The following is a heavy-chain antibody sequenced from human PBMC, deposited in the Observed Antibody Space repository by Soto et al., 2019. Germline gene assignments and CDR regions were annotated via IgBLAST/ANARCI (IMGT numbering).Heavy chain of an antibody. CDR3: ARHGEQPPYYYYMDV. CDR2: IYYSGST. V-gene: IGHV4-39*01. J-gene: IGHJ6*03. Sequence: SETLSLTCTVSGGSISSSSYYWGWIRQPPGKGLEWIGSIYYSGSTYYNPSLKSRVTISVDTSKNQFSLKLSSVTAADTAVYYCARHGEQPPYYYYMDVWGKGTTVTVSS. CDR1: GGSISSSSYY. D-gene: IGHD2-21*01.